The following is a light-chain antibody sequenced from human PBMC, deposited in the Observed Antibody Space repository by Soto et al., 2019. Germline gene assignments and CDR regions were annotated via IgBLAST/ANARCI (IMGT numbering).Light chain of an antibody. CDR1: QSISSY. CDR3: QQSYSTLWT. Sequence: DIQMTQAPPSLSASVGDRFTITCRASQSISSYLNWYQQKPGKAPKLLIYAASSLQSGVPSRFSGSGSGTDFTLTISSLQPEDFATYYCQQSYSTLWTFGQGTKVDNK. CDR2: AAS. J-gene: IGKJ1*01. V-gene: IGKV1-39*01.